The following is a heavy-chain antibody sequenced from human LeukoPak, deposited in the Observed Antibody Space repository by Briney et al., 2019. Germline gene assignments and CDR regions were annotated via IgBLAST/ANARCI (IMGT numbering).Heavy chain of an antibody. D-gene: IGHD6-6*01. Sequence: SETLSLTCTVSGGSISSYYWSWIRQPPGKGLEWIGYIYYSGSTNYNPSLKSRVTISVDTSKNQFSLKLSSVTAADTAVYYCAREGAYSSYDYWGQGTLVTVSS. CDR3: AREGAYSSYDY. CDR2: IYYSGST. CDR1: GGSISSYY. J-gene: IGHJ4*02. V-gene: IGHV4-59*01.